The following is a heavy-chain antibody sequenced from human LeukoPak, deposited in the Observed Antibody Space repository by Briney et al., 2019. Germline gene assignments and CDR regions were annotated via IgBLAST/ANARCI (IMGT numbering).Heavy chain of an antibody. CDR1: GGSISSYY. Sequence: ASETLSLTCTVSGGSISSYYWSWIRQPPGKGLEWIGYIYYSGSTNYNPSLKSRVTISVDTSKNQFSLKLSSVTAADTAVYYCAREDPDYGVDYWGQGTLVTVSS. D-gene: IGHD4-17*01. CDR2: IYYSGST. V-gene: IGHV4-59*01. CDR3: AREDPDYGVDY. J-gene: IGHJ4*02.